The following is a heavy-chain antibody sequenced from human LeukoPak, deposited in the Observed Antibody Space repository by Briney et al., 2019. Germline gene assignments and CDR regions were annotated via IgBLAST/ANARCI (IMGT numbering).Heavy chain of an antibody. D-gene: IGHD5-18*01. Sequence: SETLSLTCTVSGGSISSSSYYWGWIRQPPGKGLEWIGSIYYSGSTYYNPSLKSRVTISVDTSKNQFSLKLSSVTAADTAVYYCARRSGGYSYGRDYWGQGTLVTVSS. V-gene: IGHV4-39*07. CDR3: ARRSGGYSYGRDY. J-gene: IGHJ4*02. CDR2: IYYSGST. CDR1: GGSISSSSYY.